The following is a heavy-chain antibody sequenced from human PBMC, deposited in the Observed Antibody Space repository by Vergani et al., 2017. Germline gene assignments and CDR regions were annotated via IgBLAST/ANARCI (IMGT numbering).Heavy chain of an antibody. D-gene: IGHD6-13*01. CDR1: GYTFTSYG. CDR2: ISAYNGNT. V-gene: IGHV1-18*04. J-gene: IGHJ6*02. CDR3: ARGGRIAAAGTPYYYGMDV. Sequence: QVQLVQSGAEVKKPGASVKVSCKASGYTFTSYGISWVRQAPGQGLEWMGWISAYNGNTNYAQKLQGRVTMTTDTSTSTAYMELSRLRSDDTAVFYCARGGRIAAAGTPYYYGMDVWGQGTTVTVSS.